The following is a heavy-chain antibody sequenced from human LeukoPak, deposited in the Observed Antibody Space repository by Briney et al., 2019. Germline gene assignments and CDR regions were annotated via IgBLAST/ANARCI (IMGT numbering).Heavy chain of an antibody. J-gene: IGHJ4*02. D-gene: IGHD6-19*01. Sequence: PGGSLRLSCAASGFTFSTYAMCCVREAPGGGLEWVSAVCDSVSGTYYADSVKVRFTISRDNSKNTLYLQMTSLRAEDTALYYCAKGKGSSGWYDWGQGTLVTVSS. V-gene: IGHV3-23*01. CDR1: GFTFSTYA. CDR3: AKGKGSSGWYD. CDR2: VCDSVSGT.